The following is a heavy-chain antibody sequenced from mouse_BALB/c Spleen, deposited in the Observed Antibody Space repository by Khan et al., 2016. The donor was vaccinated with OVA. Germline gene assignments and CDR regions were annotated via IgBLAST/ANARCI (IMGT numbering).Heavy chain of an antibody. Sequence: QVQLQQSGAELAKPGASVKMSCKASGYTFTTYWMLWVKQRPGQGLDWIGYINPSTGYTEYNQKFKDKATLTADKSSSTAYMQLNSLTSEDSAVYYCARRGVYGIFAYWGQGTLVTVSA. CDR1: GYTFTTYW. V-gene: IGHV1-7*01. CDR2: INPSTGYT. D-gene: IGHD2-1*01. CDR3: ARRGVYGIFAY. J-gene: IGHJ3*01.